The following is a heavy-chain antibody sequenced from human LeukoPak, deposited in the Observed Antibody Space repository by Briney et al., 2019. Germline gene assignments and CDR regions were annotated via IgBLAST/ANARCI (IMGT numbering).Heavy chain of an antibody. CDR2: ISGSGGAT. D-gene: IGHD3-22*01. V-gene: IGHV3-23*01. J-gene: IGHJ4*02. CDR1: GFSLFA. Sequence: GGSLRLSRAASGFSLFAMHWVRQAPGKGLEWVSAISGSGGATYHADADSVKGRFTISRDNSKNALYLEINNLRAEDTAVYYCAKDGYNYDSSGHFDYWGQGTLVTVSS. CDR3: AKDGYNYDSSGHFDY.